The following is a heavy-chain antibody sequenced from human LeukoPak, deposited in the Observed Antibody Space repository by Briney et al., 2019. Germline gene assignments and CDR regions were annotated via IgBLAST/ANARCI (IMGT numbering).Heavy chain of an antibody. CDR3: ASLSSGAGFDV. Sequence: SETLSLTCSVSGAYMGNYYCTWVRQSAAQGLEWIGRLHASESTIYNPSLKSRVTMSLDTSKDQLSLTLTSATAADSAMYYCASLSSGAGFDVWGQGTVVTVSS. D-gene: IGHD3-22*01. CDR1: GAYMGNYY. J-gene: IGHJ3*01. CDR2: LHASEST. V-gene: IGHV4-4*07.